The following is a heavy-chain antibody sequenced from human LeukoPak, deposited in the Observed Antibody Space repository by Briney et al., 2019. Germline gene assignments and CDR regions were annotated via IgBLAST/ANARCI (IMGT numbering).Heavy chain of an antibody. V-gene: IGHV3-53*01. J-gene: IGHJ4*02. D-gene: IGHD3-16*01. CDR2: IYSGGST. CDR1: GFTVSSNY. CDR3: VRAITGDHDY. Sequence: GGSLRLSCAASGFTVSSNYMSWVRQAPGKGLEWVSIIYSGGSTFYADSVKGRFTISRDNSKNTLYLQMNSLRAEDTAVYYCVRAITGDHDYWGQGTLVTVSS.